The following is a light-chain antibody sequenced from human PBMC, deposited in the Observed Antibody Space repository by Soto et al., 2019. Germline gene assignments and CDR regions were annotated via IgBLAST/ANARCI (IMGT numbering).Light chain of an antibody. CDR2: EGS. Sequence: QSALTQPASVSGSPGQSITNSCTETSSDVGNYNLVSWYQQHPGKAPKLMIYEGSKRPSGVSNRFSGSKSGNTASLTISILQAEDEADYYCCSYAGSSTYVFGTGTKVTVL. CDR1: SSDVGNYNL. V-gene: IGLV2-23*01. J-gene: IGLJ1*01. CDR3: CSYAGSSTYV.